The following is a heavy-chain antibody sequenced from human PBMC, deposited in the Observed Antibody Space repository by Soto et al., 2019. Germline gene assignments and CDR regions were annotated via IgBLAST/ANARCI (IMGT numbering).Heavy chain of an antibody. CDR3: AKDQPAGMSNYVFYGMDV. Sequence: EVQLVESGGVVVQPGGSLRLSCAASGFTFDDYTMHWVRQAPGKGLEWVSLISWDGGSTYYADSVKGRFTISRDNSKNSLYMQMNSLRTEDTALYYCAKDQPAGMSNYVFYGMDVWGQGTTVTVSS. J-gene: IGHJ6*02. CDR1: GFTFDDYT. D-gene: IGHD4-4*01. CDR2: ISWDGGST. V-gene: IGHV3-43*01.